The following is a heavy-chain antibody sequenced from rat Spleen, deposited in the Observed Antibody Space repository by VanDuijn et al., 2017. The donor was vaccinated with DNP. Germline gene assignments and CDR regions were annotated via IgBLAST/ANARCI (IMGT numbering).Heavy chain of an antibody. CDR2: ISTSGGST. Sequence: EVQLVESGGGLVQPGRSMKLSCAASGFTFSSFPMAWVRQAPTKGLEWVATISTSGGSTYYRDSVKGRFTISRDNAKSTLYLEMNSLRSEDTATYYRTSEDYGCYFDYWGQGVMVTVSS. J-gene: IGHJ2*01. D-gene: IGHD1-7*01. CDR3: TSEDYGCYFDY. V-gene: IGHV5-46*01. CDR1: GFTFSSFP.